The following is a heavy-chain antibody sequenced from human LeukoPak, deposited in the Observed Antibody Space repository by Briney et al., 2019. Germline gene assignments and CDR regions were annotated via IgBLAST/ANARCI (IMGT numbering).Heavy chain of an antibody. Sequence: SETLSLTCTVSGGSISSYYWSWIRQPPGKGLEWIGYIYYSGSTNYNPSLKSRVTISVDTSKNQFSLKLSSVTAADTAVYYRARDDCSSTSCYDYYGMDVWGQGTTVTVSS. CDR2: IYYSGST. V-gene: IGHV4-59*01. CDR1: GGSISSYY. J-gene: IGHJ6*02. D-gene: IGHD2-2*01. CDR3: ARDDCSSTSCYDYYGMDV.